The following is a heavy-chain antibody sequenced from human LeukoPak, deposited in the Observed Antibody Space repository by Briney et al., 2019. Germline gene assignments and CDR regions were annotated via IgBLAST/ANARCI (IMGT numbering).Heavy chain of an antibody. J-gene: IGHJ4*02. Sequence: GGSLRLYCGGSKYTFSNYWMHWVRQGPGKGRECVCCMNIDATSISYADSVKGRFTISRDNAKNTVYLQMNSLRAEDSAVYYCARVFATAAHIDFWGQGTLVTVSS. CDR3: ARVFATAAHIDF. CDR2: MNIDATSI. V-gene: IGHV3-74*01. CDR1: KYTFSNYW. D-gene: IGHD6-6*01.